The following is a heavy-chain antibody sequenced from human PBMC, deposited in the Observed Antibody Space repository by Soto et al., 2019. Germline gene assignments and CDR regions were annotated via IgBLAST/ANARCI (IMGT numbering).Heavy chain of an antibody. V-gene: IGHV3-23*01. CDR3: AKGPYGSGSYYLNDAFDI. Sequence: LRLSCAAAGLTFRSYARSWVRQAPGKGLEWVSAISGSGGSTYYADSVKGRFTISRDNSKNTLYLQMNSLRAEDTAVYYCAKGPYGSGSYYLNDAFDIWGPGTMVTVSS. D-gene: IGHD3-10*01. CDR1: GLTFRSYA. CDR2: ISGSGGST. J-gene: IGHJ3*02.